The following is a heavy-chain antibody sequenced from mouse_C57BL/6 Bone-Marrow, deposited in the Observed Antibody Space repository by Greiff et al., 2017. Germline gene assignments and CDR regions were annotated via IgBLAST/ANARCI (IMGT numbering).Heavy chain of an antibody. CDR3: ARRGNYFAWFAY. Sequence: VKLMESGPGLVAPSQRLSITCTVSGFSLTSYGVAWVRQSPGKGLEWLGVIWGVGSTNYNSALKSRLSISKDNSKSQVFLKMNSLQTDDTAMYYCARRGNYFAWFAYWGQGTLVTVSA. D-gene: IGHD2-1*01. CDR2: IWGVGST. J-gene: IGHJ3*01. CDR1: GFSLTSYG. V-gene: IGHV2-6*01.